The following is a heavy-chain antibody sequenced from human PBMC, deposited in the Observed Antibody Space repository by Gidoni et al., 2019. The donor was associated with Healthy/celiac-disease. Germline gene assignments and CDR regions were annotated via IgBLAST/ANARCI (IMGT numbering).Heavy chain of an antibody. Sequence: EVQLVESGGGLVKPGGSLRLSCAASGFPFSSYSMNWVRQAPGKGLEWVSSISSSSSYIYYADSVKGRFTISRDNAKNSLYLQMNSLRAEDTAVYYCASSAAITYNWFDPWGQGTLVTVSS. CDR3: ASSAAITYNWFDP. CDR1: GFPFSSYS. CDR2: ISSSSSYI. V-gene: IGHV3-21*06. J-gene: IGHJ5*02. D-gene: IGHD2-2*01.